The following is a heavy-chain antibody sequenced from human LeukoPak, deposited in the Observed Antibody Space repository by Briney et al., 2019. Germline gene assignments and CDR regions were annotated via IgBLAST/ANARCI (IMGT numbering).Heavy chain of an antibody. CDR3: ARDPLWFGELKGPTDAFDI. CDR1: GFTVSSNY. Sequence: GGSLRLSCAASGFTVSSNYMSWVRQAPGKGLEWVSVIYSGGSTYYADSVKGRFTISRDNSKNTLYLQMNSLRAEDTAVYYCARDPLWFGELKGPTDAFDIWGQGTMVTVSS. J-gene: IGHJ3*02. D-gene: IGHD3-10*01. CDR2: IYSGGST. V-gene: IGHV3-66*01.